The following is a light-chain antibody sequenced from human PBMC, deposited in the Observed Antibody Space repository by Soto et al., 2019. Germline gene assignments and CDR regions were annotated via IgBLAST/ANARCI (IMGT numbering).Light chain of an antibody. CDR2: DAS. CDR3: QQYNNCPPLT. V-gene: IGKV3-15*01. Sequence: EIVMTQSPATLSVSPGERATLSCRASQSVSVNLAWYQQKPGQAPRLLIYDASTRATGIPARFSGSGSRTAGTLTINSLQSEDFAVYYCQQYNNCPPLTFGGGTKVDIK. J-gene: IGKJ4*01. CDR1: QSVSVN.